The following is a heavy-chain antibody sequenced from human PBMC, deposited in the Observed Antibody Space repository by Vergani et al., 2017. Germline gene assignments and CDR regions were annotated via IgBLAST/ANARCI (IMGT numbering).Heavy chain of an antibody. V-gene: IGHV3-23*01. J-gene: IGHJ4*02. CDR2: ISGSGGST. CDR3: ANHYGSGSPFDY. D-gene: IGHD3-10*01. Sequence: EVQLLESGGGLVQPGGSLRLSCAASGFPFSSYAMSWVRQAPGKGLEWVSAISGSGGSTYYADSVKGRFTISRDNSKNTLYLQMNSLRAEDTAVYYCANHYGSGSPFDYWGQGTLVTVSS. CDR1: GFPFSSYA.